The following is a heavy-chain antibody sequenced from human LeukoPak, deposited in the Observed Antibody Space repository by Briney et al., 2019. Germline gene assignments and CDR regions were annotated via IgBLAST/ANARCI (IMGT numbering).Heavy chain of an antibody. Sequence: PGRSLRLSCAASGFTFSSYGMHWVRQASGKGLEWVGRIRSKANNYATAYAASVKGRFTISRDDSKNMAYLQMNSLKTEDTAVYYCCRYEGDYYGMDVWGQGTTVTVSS. CDR3: CRYEGDYYGMDV. J-gene: IGHJ6*02. V-gene: IGHV3-73*01. CDR2: IRSKANNYAT. CDR1: GFTFSSYG. D-gene: IGHD3-9*01.